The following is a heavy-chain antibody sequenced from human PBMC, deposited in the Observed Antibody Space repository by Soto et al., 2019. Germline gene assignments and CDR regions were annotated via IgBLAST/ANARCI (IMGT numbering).Heavy chain of an antibody. J-gene: IGHJ5*02. V-gene: IGHV5-51*01. Sequence: GESLKISCKGSGYSFTSYWIGWVRQMPGKGLEWMGIIYPGGSDTRYSPSFQGQVTISADKSISTAYLQWSSLKASDTAMYYCARRVSRSSGWYGGPFDPWGQGTLVTVSS. CDR1: GYSFTSYW. D-gene: IGHD6-19*01. CDR3: ARRVSRSSGWYGGPFDP. CDR2: IYPGGSDT.